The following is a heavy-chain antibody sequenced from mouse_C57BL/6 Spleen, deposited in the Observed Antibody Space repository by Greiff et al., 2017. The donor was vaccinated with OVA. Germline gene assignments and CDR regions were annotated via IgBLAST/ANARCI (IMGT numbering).Heavy chain of an antibody. Sequence: EVQLQESGGGLVQPGGSLSISCAASGFTFTDYYMSWVRQPPGKALEWLGFIRNKANGYTTEYSASVNGRFTISRDNSQSILYLQMKALRAEDSATYYCARYTSFYGNYPYAMDYWGQGTSGTVSS. J-gene: IGHJ4*01. V-gene: IGHV7-3*01. CDR1: GFTFTDYY. CDR2: IRNKANGYTT. CDR3: ARYTSFYGNYPYAMDY. D-gene: IGHD2-1*01.